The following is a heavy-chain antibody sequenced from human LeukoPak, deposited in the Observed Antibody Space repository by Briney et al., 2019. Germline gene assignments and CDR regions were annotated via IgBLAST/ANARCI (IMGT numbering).Heavy chain of an antibody. CDR1: GYSFTNYW. CDR2: IYPDDSDT. J-gene: IGHJ3*02. Sequence: PGESLQISCKGSGYSFTNYWIAWVRQLPGKGLEWMGIIYPDDSDTRYSPSFQGQVTISADKSISTAYLQWSSLKASDTAMYDCARIWLRAFDIWGQGTMVTVSS. V-gene: IGHV5-51*01. D-gene: IGHD3-16*01. CDR3: ARIWLRAFDI.